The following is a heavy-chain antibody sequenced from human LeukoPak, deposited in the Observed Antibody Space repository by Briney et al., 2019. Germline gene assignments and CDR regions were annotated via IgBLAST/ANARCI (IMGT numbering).Heavy chain of an antibody. CDR1: GFTVSSNY. V-gene: IGHV3-21*01. D-gene: IGHD3-3*01. CDR3: ARDWSGDDY. Sequence: GSLRLSCAASGFTVSSNYMSWVRQAPGKGLEWVSSISSSSTYIYYVDSVKGRFTISRDDAKNSLYLQMNSLRPEDTALYYCARDWSGDDYWGQGTLVTVSS. J-gene: IGHJ4*02. CDR2: ISSSSTYI.